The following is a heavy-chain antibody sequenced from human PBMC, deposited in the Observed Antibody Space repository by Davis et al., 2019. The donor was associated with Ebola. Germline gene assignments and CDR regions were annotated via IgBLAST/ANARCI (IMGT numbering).Heavy chain of an antibody. Sequence: GESLKISCAASGFTFSSYSMNWVRQAPGKGLEWVSSISSSSSYIYYADPVKGRFTISRDNAKNSLYLQMNSLRAEDTAVYYCARDSVQTVIEPLYWYGMDVWGQGTTVTVSS. J-gene: IGHJ6*02. D-gene: IGHD2-8*02. CDR2: ISSSSSYI. CDR1: GFTFSSYS. CDR3: ARDSVQTVIEPLYWYGMDV. V-gene: IGHV3-21*01.